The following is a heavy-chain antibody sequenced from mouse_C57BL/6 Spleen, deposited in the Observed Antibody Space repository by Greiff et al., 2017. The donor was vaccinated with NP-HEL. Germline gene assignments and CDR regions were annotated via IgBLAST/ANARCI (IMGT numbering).Heavy chain of an antibody. CDR3: ARPEYFDV. CDR1: GFTFSSYG. J-gene: IGHJ1*03. V-gene: IGHV5-6*02. Sequence: EVKLEESGGDLVKPGGSLKLSCAASGFTFSSYGMSWVRQTPDKRLEWVATISSGGSYTYYPDSVKGRFTISRDNAKNTLYLQMSSLKSEDTAMYYCARPEYFDVWGTGTTVTVSS. CDR2: ISSGGSYT.